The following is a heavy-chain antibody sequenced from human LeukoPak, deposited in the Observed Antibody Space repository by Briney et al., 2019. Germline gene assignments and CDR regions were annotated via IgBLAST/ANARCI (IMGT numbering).Heavy chain of an antibody. CDR2: ISDSGSET. CDR1: GFTFNSYA. CDR3: AKGVGWFPS. Sequence: GGSLRLSCAASGFTFNSYAMSWVRQAPGKGLEWVSVISDSGSETFYADSVRGRFTISRDNSKNTLYLQINSLRAEDTAIYYCAKGVGWFPSWGQGTLVTVSS. J-gene: IGHJ5*02. D-gene: IGHD3-10*01. V-gene: IGHV3-23*01.